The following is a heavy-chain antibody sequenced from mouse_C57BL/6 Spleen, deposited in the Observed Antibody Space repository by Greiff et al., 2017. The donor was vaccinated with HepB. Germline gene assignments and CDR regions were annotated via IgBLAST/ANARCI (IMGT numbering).Heavy chain of an antibody. CDR2: IYPGSGST. J-gene: IGHJ4*01. CDR1: GYTFTSYW. D-gene: IGHD2-5*01. V-gene: IGHV1-55*01. CDR3: ARGYYYSNYGAMDY. Sequence: QVQLKQPGAELVKPGASVKMSCKASGYTFTSYWITWVKQRPGQGLEWIGDIYPGSGSTNYNEKFKSKATLTVDTSSSTAYMQLSSLTSEDSAVYYCARGYYYSNYGAMDYSGQGASDTVSS.